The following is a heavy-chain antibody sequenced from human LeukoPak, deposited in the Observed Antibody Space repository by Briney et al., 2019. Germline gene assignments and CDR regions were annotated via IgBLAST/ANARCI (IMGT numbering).Heavy chain of an antibody. CDR2: ISWNSGSI. CDR1: GFTFDDYA. D-gene: IGHD1-26*01. Sequence: GGSLRLSCAASGFTFDDYAMHWVRQAPGKGLEWVSGISWNSGSIGYADSVKGRFTISRDNAKNSLYLQMNSLRAEDTALYYCAKAGGYSGSQGWFDPWGQGTLVTVSS. CDR3: AKAGGYSGSQGWFDP. J-gene: IGHJ5*02. V-gene: IGHV3-9*01.